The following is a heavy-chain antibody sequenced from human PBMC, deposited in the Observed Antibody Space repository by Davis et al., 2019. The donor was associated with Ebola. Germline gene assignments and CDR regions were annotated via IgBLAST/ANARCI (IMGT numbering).Heavy chain of an antibody. CDR1: GYSFTSYW. J-gene: IGHJ6*02. CDR2: IYPGDSDT. V-gene: IGHV5-51*01. Sequence: GESLKISCKGSGYSFTSYWIGWVRQMPGKGLEWMGIIYPGDSDTRYSSSFQGQVTISADKSISTAYLQWSSLKASDTAMYYCARLNLSDVYYYYYGMDVWGQGTTVTVSS. CDR3: ARLNLSDVYYYYYGMDV. D-gene: IGHD1-14*01.